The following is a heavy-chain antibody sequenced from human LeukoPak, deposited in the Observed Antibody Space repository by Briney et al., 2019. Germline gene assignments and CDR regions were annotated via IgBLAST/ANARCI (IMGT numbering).Heavy chain of an antibody. D-gene: IGHD3-10*01. J-gene: IGHJ4*02. Sequence: SGGSLRLSCAASGFTFSSYGMSWVRQAPGKGLEWVSAISGSGGTTYYADSVKGRFTISRDNSKNTLYLQMNSLRDEDTAVYYCAKSDRGAQSYFDYWGQGTLVTVSS. CDR1: GFTFSSYG. CDR2: ISGSGGTT. V-gene: IGHV3-23*01. CDR3: AKSDRGAQSYFDY.